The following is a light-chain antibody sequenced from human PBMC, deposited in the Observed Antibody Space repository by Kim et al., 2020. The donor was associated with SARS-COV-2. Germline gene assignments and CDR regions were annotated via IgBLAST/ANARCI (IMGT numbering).Light chain of an antibody. V-gene: IGKV3-15*01. CDR1: QSVGSN. CDR3: QQFYNWPPIT. Sequence: SPGERATLSCRASQSVGSNFAWYQQKPGQAPRLLLYGASTRAAGIPARFSGSGSGTEFTLTISSLQSEDVAVYYCQQFYNWPPITFGQGTRLEIK. CDR2: GAS. J-gene: IGKJ5*01.